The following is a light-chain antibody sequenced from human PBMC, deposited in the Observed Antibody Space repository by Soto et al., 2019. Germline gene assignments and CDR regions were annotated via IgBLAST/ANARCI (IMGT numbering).Light chain of an antibody. Sequence: EIVFTQPPGTLSLSPGERATLSCRASQSVSSIYLAWFQQKPGQAPGLLIYGASSRATGIPDRFSGSGSGTDFTLTISRLEPEDFAVYYCQQYGGSLTWTFGQGTKVEIK. J-gene: IGKJ1*01. CDR2: GAS. CDR1: QSVSSIY. V-gene: IGKV3-20*01. CDR3: QQYGGSLTWT.